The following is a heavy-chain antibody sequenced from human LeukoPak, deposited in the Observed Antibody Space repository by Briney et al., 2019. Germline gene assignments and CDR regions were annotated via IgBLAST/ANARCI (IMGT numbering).Heavy chain of an antibody. CDR1: GGSSSGYY. CDR2: TNHSGGT. Sequence: SETLSLTCPVYGGSSSGYYWGWIRPSPGRVRDWIAETNHSGGTNYNPSLRSRVTVVLATSTNQFSLQLRSVSAADTAVYYCARGGGNLLPFFDPQYCYYLDVWGKGTTVTVSS. V-gene: IGHV4-34*01. CDR3: ARGGGNLLPFFDPQYCYYLDV. J-gene: IGHJ6*03. D-gene: IGHD3-9*01.